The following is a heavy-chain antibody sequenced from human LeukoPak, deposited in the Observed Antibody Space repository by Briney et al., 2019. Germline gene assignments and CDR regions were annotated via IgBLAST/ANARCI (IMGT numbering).Heavy chain of an antibody. J-gene: IGHJ5*02. V-gene: IGHV4-59*12. CDR1: GGSISNYY. CDR2: IYYSGST. CDR3: ARGGCSSTSCFLNWFDP. D-gene: IGHD2-2*01. Sequence: SETLSLTCTVSGGSISNYYWSWIRQPPGKGLEWIGYIYYSGSTNYNPSLKSRVTIPVDTSKNQFSLNLSSVTAADTAVYYCARGGCSSTSCFLNWFDPWGQGTLVTVSS.